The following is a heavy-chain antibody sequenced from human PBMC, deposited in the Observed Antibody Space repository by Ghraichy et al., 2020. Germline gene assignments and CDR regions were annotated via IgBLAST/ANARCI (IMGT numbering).Heavy chain of an antibody. Sequence: SVKVSCKASGFTFTSSAVQWVRQARGQRLEWIGWIVVGTGNTNYAQKFQERVTITRDMSTSTAYMELSSLRSEDTAVYYCAADADYSSGWYAFDYWGQGTLDTVSS. CDR3: AADADYSSGWYAFDY. D-gene: IGHD6-19*01. CDR2: IVVGTGNT. J-gene: IGHJ4*02. CDR1: GFTFTSSA. V-gene: IGHV1-58*01.